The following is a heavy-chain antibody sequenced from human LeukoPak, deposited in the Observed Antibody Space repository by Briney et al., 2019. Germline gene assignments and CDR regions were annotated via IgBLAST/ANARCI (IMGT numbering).Heavy chain of an antibody. J-gene: IGHJ4*02. CDR2: IYYSGST. V-gene: IGHV4-59*12. Sequence: KPSETLSLTCTVSGGSISSYYWSWIRQPPGKGLEWIGYIYYSGSTNYNPSLKSRVTISVDTSKNQFSLKLSSVTAADTATYYCAVATIAARSFDYWGQGTLVTVSS. CDR3: AVATIAARSFDY. D-gene: IGHD6-6*01. CDR1: GGSISSYY.